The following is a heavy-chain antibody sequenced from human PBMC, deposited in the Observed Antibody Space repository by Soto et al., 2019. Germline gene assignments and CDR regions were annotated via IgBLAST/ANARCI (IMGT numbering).Heavy chain of an antibody. J-gene: IGHJ4*02. Sequence: GGSLRLSCAASGFTFSSYAMHWVRQAPGKGLEWVAVISYDGSNKYYADSVKGRFTISRDNSKNTLYLQMNSLRAEDTAVYYCARDGVLSIAARAFDYWGQGTLVTVSS. D-gene: IGHD6-6*01. CDR2: ISYDGSNK. CDR1: GFTFSSYA. CDR3: ARDGVLSIAARAFDY. V-gene: IGHV3-30-3*01.